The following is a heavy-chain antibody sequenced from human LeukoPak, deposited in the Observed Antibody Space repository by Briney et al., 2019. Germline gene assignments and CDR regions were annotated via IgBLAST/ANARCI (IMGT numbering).Heavy chain of an antibody. Sequence: SVKVSCKASGGTFSSYAISWVRQAPGQGLEWMGGIIPIFGTANYAQKFQGRVTITADESTSTAYMELSSLRSEDTAVYYCARVDGGNSGAYFDYWGQGTLVAVSS. D-gene: IGHD4-23*01. CDR1: GGTFSSYA. J-gene: IGHJ4*02. V-gene: IGHV1-69*13. CDR2: IIPIFGTA. CDR3: ARVDGGNSGAYFDY.